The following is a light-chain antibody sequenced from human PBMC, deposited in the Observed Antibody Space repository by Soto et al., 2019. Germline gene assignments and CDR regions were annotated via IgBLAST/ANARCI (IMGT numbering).Light chain of an antibody. Sequence: EIVMTQSPATLSVSPGERATLSCRASQSVSSNLAWYQQKPGQAPRLLIYDASNRATGIPARFSGSGSGTDFTLTISSLEPEDFAVYYCKQRSNWPITFGQGTRLEI. J-gene: IGKJ5*01. V-gene: IGKV3-11*01. CDR1: QSVSSN. CDR3: KQRSNWPIT. CDR2: DAS.